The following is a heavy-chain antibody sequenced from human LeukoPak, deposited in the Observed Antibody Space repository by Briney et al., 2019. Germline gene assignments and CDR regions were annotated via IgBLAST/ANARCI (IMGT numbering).Heavy chain of an antibody. Sequence: SETLTLTCTVSGDSISSASSYWAWVRQPPGKGLEWIGTVYYTGRTYNNPSLKSRISISIDTSSNQFSLKVASVSAADTAVYYCASTHAGRYYTTFDSWGQGTLVTVSS. CDR1: GDSISSASSY. J-gene: IGHJ4*02. V-gene: IGHV4-39*01. CDR3: ASTHAGRYYTTFDS. D-gene: IGHD1-26*01. CDR2: VYYTGRT.